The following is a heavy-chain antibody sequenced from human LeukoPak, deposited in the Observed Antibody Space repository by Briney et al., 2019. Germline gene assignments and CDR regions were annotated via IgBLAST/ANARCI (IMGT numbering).Heavy chain of an antibody. V-gene: IGHV3-23*01. D-gene: IGHD2-2*02. CDR3: AKDMGEYQLLYNPPDY. CDR1: GFTFSSYA. J-gene: IGHJ4*02. Sequence: PGRSLRLSCAASGFTFSSYAMSWVRQAPGKGLEWVSAISGSGGSTYYADSVKGRFTISRDNSKNTLYLQMNSLRAEDTAVYYCAKDMGEYQLLYNPPDYWGQGTLVTVSS. CDR2: ISGSGGST.